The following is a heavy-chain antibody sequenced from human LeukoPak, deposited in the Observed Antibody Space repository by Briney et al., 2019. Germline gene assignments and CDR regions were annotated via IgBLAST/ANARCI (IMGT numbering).Heavy chain of an antibody. CDR1: GFSFNNYA. Sequence: PGGSLRLSCAASGFSFNNYAMSWVRQAPGKGLEWVSSISNSGDKIYYADSVKGRFTVSRDNSKNALFLQMNSLRAEDTAVYYCAKRDTFGGLSVIDSFLVDYWGQGTLVTVSS. CDR2: ISNSGDKI. J-gene: IGHJ4*02. D-gene: IGHD3-16*02. CDR3: AKRDTFGGLSVIDSFLVDY. V-gene: IGHV3-23*01.